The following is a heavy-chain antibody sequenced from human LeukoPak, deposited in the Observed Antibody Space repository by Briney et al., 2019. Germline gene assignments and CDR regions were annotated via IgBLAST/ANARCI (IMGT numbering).Heavy chain of an antibody. J-gene: IGHJ4*02. CDR2: IWYDGSQK. CDR3: ARGAPYDPAMSYFDY. D-gene: IGHD2-2*01. Sequence: GGSLRLSCAASGFIFSTYGLHWVRQSPGRGLEWVAVIWYDGSQKYYADSVKGRFTISRDDSKNTIYLQMDSLRAEDTAVYYCARGAPYDPAMSYFDYWGQGTLVTVSS. CDR1: GFIFSTYG. V-gene: IGHV3-33*01.